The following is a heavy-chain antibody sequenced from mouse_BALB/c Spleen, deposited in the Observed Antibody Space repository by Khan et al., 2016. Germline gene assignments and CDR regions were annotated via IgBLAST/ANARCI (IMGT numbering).Heavy chain of an antibody. CDR3: TRGGEYFDV. CDR1: GITFSSYT. J-gene: IGHJ1*01. V-gene: IGHV5-6-4*01. CDR2: ITRGGHYT. Sequence: EVELVESGGDLVKPGGSLNLSCAASGITFSSYTLSWVRQTPEKRLEWVATITRGGHYTYYPDSVKGRFTISRDNAKDTLSRQMSSLKSEDTAMYFCTRGGEYFDVWGAGTTVTVSS.